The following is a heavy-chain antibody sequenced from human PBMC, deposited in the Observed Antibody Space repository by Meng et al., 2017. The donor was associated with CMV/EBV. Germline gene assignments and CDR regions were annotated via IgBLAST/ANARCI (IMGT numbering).Heavy chain of an antibody. CDR1: GGSISSSSYY. J-gene: IGHJ4*02. Sequence: RLALQEPGPGLVKPSATLSLTCTVSGGSISSSSYYWGWIRQPPGKGLEWIGSIYYSGSTYYNPSLKSRVTISVDTSKNQFSLKLSSVTAADTAVYYCARDPSLRWIDYWGQGTLVTVSS. V-gene: IGHV4-39*06. D-gene: IGHD4-23*01. CDR2: IYYSGST. CDR3: ARDPSLRWIDY.